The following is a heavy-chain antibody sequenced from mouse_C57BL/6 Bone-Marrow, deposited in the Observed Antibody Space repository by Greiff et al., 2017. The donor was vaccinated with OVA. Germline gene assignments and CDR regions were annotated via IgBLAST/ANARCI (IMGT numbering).Heavy chain of an antibody. CDR2: IDPENGDT. Sequence: EVKLQESGAELVRPGASVKLSCTASGFNIKDDYMHWVKQRPEQGLEWIGWIDPENGDTEYASKFQGKATITADTSSNTAYLQLSSLTSEDTAVYYCTPHYYGSSYWYFDVWGTGTTVTVSS. D-gene: IGHD1-1*01. J-gene: IGHJ1*03. V-gene: IGHV14-4*01. CDR3: TPHYYGSSYWYFDV. CDR1: GFNIKDDY.